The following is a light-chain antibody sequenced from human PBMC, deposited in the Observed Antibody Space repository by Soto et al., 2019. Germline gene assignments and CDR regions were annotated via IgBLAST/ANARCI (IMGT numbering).Light chain of an antibody. J-gene: IGKJ1*01. CDR2: GAS. Sequence: EIVLTQSPATLSASPGERATLSCRASQNVGVRLAWYQHKPGQAPRLLIYGASTRATGIPARFSGSGSGTEFTLTISSLQSEDFAVYYCQQYNNWPRTFGQGTKVDIK. CDR1: QNVGVR. CDR3: QQYNNWPRT. V-gene: IGKV3D-15*01.